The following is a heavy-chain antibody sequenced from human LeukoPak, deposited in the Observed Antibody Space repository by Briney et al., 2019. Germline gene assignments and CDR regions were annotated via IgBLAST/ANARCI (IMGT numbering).Heavy chain of an antibody. CDR1: GGTFISYA. J-gene: IGHJ6*02. D-gene: IGHD4-11*01. CDR2: VIPIFGTA. Sequence: SVKVSCKASGGTFISYAISWVRQAPGQGLEWMGGVIPIFGTANYAQKFQGRVTITADESTSTAYMELSSLRSEDTAVYYCARYTVTTYYYYYYGMDVWGQGTTVTVSS. CDR3: ARYTVTTYYYYYYGMDV. V-gene: IGHV1-69*13.